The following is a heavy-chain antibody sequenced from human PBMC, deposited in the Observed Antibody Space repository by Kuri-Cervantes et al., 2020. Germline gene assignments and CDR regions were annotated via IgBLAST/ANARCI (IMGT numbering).Heavy chain of an antibody. V-gene: IGHV3-15*01. CDR3: TNTYYYDSSGYYYDWYFDL. CDR1: GFTFDNAR. CDR2: IKSKTDGGTT. J-gene: IGHJ2*01. D-gene: IGHD3-22*01. Sequence: GGSLRLSCAAAGFTFDNARMSWVRQAPGTGLEWVGRIKSKTDGGTTDYAAPVKGRFTISRDDSKNTLYLQMNSLKTEDTAVYYCTNTYYYDSSGYYYDWYFDLWGRGTLVTVSS.